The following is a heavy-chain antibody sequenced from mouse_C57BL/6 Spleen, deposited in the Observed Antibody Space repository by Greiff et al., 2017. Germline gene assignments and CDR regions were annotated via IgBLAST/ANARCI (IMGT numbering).Heavy chain of an antibody. Sequence: VQLKQSGAELVKPGASVKLSCTASGFNIKDYYMHWVQQRTEQGLEWIGCIDPEDGETKYAPNFQGKATITADTSSNTASLQLRSLTSEDTAVXYYAGRTFDYDVGGCYAMDYWGQGTSVTVSS. D-gene: IGHD2-4*01. CDR2: IDPEDGET. CDR3: AGRTFDYDVGGCYAMDY. V-gene: IGHV14-2*01. J-gene: IGHJ4*01. CDR1: GFNIKDYY.